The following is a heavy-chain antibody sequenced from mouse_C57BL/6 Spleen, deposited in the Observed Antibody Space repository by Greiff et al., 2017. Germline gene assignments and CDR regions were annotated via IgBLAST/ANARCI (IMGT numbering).Heavy chain of an antibody. D-gene: IGHD1-1*01. CDR3: TRKDGSWYFDV. J-gene: IGHJ1*03. V-gene: IGHV1-15*01. CDR2: IDPETGGT. CDR1: GYTFTDYE. Sequence: QVQLQQSGAELVRPGASVTLSCKASGYTFTDYEMHWVKQTPVHGLEWIGAIDPETGGTAYNQKFKGKAILTADKSSSTAYMELRSLTSEDSAVYYCTRKDGSWYFDVWGTGTTVTVSS.